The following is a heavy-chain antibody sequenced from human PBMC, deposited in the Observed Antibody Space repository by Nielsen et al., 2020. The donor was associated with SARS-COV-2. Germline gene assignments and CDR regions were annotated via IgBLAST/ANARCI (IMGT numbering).Heavy chain of an antibody. D-gene: IGHD3-22*01. Sequence: ASVKVSCKASGYTFTGYYMHWVRQAPGQGLEWMGRINPNSGGTNYAQKLQGRVTMTTDTSTSTAYMELRSLRSDDTAVYYRARTKGAVTMIVVTTFDYWGQGTLVTVSS. J-gene: IGHJ4*02. CDR1: GYTFTGYY. CDR2: INPNSGGT. V-gene: IGHV1-2*06. CDR3: ARTKGAVTMIVVTTFDY.